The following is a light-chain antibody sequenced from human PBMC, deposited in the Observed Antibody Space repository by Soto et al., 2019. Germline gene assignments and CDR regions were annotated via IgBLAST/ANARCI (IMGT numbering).Light chain of an antibody. Sequence: QSALTQPASVSGSPGQSITISCTGTSSDIRSDYMVSWYQLHPGKAPKLIIYEGTRRPSGVSSRFSVSKSGNTASLTISGLQPEDEADYYCCTYAPSVNFVVFGGGTKVTVL. CDR3: CTYAPSVNFVV. V-gene: IGLV2-23*01. J-gene: IGLJ2*01. CDR1: SSDIRSDYM. CDR2: EGT.